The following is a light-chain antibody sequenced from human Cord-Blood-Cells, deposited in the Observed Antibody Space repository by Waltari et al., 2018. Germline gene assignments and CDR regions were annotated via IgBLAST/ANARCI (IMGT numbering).Light chain of an antibody. J-gene: IGKJ1*01. CDR1: QSISSY. V-gene: IGKV1-39*01. CDR2: AAS. CDR3: QQSYSTPPWT. Sequence: DIQMTQSPSSLSASVGDRVTITCRASQSISSYLNWYQQKQGKAPKLLIYAASSLQSGVPSRCSGSGSGTDFTLTISSLQPEDFATYYCQQSYSTPPWTFGQGTKVEIK.